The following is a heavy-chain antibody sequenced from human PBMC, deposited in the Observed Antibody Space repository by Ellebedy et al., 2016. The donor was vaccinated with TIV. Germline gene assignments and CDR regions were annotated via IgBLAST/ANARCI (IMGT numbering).Heavy chain of an antibody. CDR3: ARDPSMTTVTTSDY. J-gene: IGHJ4*02. V-gene: IGHV3-21*01. D-gene: IGHD4-11*01. Sequence: GESLKISXAASGFTFSSYSMNWVRQAPGKGLEWVSSISSSSSYIYYADSVKGRFTISRDNAKNSLYLQMNSLRAEDTAVYYCARDPSMTTVTTSDYWGQGTLVTVSS. CDR2: ISSSSSYI. CDR1: GFTFSSYS.